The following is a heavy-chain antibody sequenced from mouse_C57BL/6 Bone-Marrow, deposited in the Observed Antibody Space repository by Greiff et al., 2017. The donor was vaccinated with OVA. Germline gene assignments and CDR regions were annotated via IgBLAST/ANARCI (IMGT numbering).Heavy chain of an antibody. CDR2: ISNTANNHAT. CDR1: GFTFSDAW. Sequence: DVKLQESGGGLVQPGGSMKLSCAASGFTFSDAWMDWVRQSPEKGLEWVAEISNTANNHATYYAESVKGRFTISRDDSKSSVYLQMNSLRAEDTGIYYCTRGLLRDDYWGQGTTLTVSS. J-gene: IGHJ2*01. CDR3: TRGLLRDDY. V-gene: IGHV6-6*01. D-gene: IGHD1-1*01.